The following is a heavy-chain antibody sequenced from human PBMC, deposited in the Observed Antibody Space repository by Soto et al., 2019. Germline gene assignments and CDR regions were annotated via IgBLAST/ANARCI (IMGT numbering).Heavy chain of an antibody. CDR3: ARDSTSSGWPWYY. D-gene: IGHD6-19*01. CDR1: GYTFSSYG. V-gene: IGHV1-46*01. CDR2: INPSGGST. Sequence: GAPVKVSCKASGYTFSSYGISWVRQAPGQGLEWMGIINPSGGSTSYAQKFQGRVTMTRDTSTSTVYMELSSLRSEDTAVYYCARDSTSSGWPWYYWGQGTLVTVSS. J-gene: IGHJ4*02.